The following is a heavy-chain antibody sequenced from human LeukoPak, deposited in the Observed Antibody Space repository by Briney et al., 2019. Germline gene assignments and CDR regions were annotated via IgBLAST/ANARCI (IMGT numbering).Heavy chain of an antibody. Sequence: GGSLRLSCAASGFTFSSYSMNWVRQAPGKGLEWVSSISSSSSYIYYADSVKSRFTISRDNAKNSLYLQMNSLRAEDTAVYYCARRWLSHLCFYYWGQGTLVTVSS. J-gene: IGHJ4*02. CDR1: GFTFSSYS. CDR3: ARRWLSHLCFYY. V-gene: IGHV3-21*01. CDR2: ISSSSSYI. D-gene: IGHD5-24*01.